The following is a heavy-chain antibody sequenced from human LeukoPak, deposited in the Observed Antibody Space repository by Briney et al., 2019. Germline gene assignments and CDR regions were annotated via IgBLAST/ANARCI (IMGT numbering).Heavy chain of an antibody. CDR1: GFTFSSYS. J-gene: IGHJ4*02. CDR2: ISSSSSYI. V-gene: IGHV3-21*01. D-gene: IGHD3-3*01. Sequence: GGSLRLSCAASGFTFSSYSMNWVREAPGKGREWVSSISSSSSYIYYADSVKGRFTISRDNAKNSLYLQMDSLRAEDTAVYYCARAPDFWSGYIDYWGQGTLVTVSS. CDR3: ARAPDFWSGYIDY.